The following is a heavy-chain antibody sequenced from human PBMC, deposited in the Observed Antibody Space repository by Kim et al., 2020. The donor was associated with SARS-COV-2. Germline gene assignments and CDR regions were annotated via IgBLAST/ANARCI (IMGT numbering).Heavy chain of an antibody. CDR1: GGSISSYY. V-gene: IGHV4-59*01. D-gene: IGHD3-22*01. CDR2: IYYSGST. Sequence: SETLSLTCTVSGGSISSYYWSWIRQPPGKGLEWIGYIYYSGSTNYNPSLKSRVTISVDTSKNQFSLKLSSVTAADTAVYYCARDHSVRYSSSGPHRGWFDPWGQGTLVTVSS. J-gene: IGHJ5*02. CDR3: ARDHSVRYSSSGPHRGWFDP.